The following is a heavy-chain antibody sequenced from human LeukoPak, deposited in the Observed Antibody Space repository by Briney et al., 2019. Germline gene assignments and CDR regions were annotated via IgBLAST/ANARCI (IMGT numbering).Heavy chain of an antibody. J-gene: IGHJ4*02. CDR3: ARDKYPRYFVPFDY. CDR2: ISAYNGNT. CDR1: GYTFTSYG. D-gene: IGHD3-9*01. V-gene: IGHV1-18*01. Sequence: ASVKVSCKASGYTFTSYGISWVRQAPGQGLEWMGWISAYNGNTNYAQKLQGRVTMTTDTSTSTAYMELRSLRSDDTAVYYCARDKYPRYFVPFDYWGQGTLVTVSS.